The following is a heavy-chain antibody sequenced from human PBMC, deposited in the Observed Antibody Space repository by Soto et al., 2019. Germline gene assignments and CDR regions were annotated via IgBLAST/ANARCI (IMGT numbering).Heavy chain of an antibody. V-gene: IGHV1-69*01. CDR2: IIPIFGTA. D-gene: IGHD2-15*01. CDR3: ARDCRYLGGDFDY. Sequence: GASVKVSCKASGGTFSSYAISWVRQAPGQGLEWMGGIIPIFGTANYAQKFQGRVTITADESTSTAYMELNSLRDEDTAVYYCARDCRYLGGDFDYWGQGTLVTVSS. J-gene: IGHJ4*02. CDR1: GGTFSSYA.